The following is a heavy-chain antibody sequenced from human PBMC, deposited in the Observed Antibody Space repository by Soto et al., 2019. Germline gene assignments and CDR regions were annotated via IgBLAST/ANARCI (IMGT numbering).Heavy chain of an antibody. CDR3: ARHPWLVGGSGCMDV. CDR1: GYSFTSYW. CDR2: IYPGDSDT. V-gene: IGHV5-51*01. D-gene: IGHD6-19*01. J-gene: IGHJ6*02. Sequence: GASLKISCKGSGYSFTSYWIGWVRQMPGKGLEWMGIIYPGDSDTRYSPSFQGQVTSSADKSISTAYLQWSSLKASDTAMYYCARHPWLVGGSGCMDVWGQGTTVTAP.